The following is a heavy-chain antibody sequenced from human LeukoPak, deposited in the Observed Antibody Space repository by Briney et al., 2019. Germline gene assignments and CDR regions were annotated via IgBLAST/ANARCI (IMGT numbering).Heavy chain of an antibody. Sequence: ASVKVSCKASGGTFSSYAISWVRQAPGQGLEWMGGIIPMFGTANYAQTFQGRVTITTDESTSTAYMELSSLRSEDTAVYYCARGNKRTSMVRGVSYYYFHYMDVWGIGTTVTVSS. CDR2: IIPMFGTA. J-gene: IGHJ6*03. CDR3: ARGNKRTSMVRGVSYYYFHYMDV. D-gene: IGHD3-10*01. CDR1: GGTFSSYA. V-gene: IGHV1-69*05.